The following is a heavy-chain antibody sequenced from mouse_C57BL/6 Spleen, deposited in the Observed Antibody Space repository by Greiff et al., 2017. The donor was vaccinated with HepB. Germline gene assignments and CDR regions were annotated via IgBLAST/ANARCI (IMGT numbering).Heavy chain of an antibody. CDR3: ARKYYGSSPWFAY. Sequence: EVQGVESGGDLVKPGGSLKLSCAASGFTFSSYGMSWVRQTADKRLEWVATISSGGSYTYYPDSVKGRFTIARDNAKNTLYLQLSSLKSEDTAMYYCARKYYGSSPWFAYWGQGTLVTVSA. V-gene: IGHV5-6*01. J-gene: IGHJ3*01. CDR2: ISSGGSYT. CDR1: GFTFSSYG. D-gene: IGHD1-1*01.